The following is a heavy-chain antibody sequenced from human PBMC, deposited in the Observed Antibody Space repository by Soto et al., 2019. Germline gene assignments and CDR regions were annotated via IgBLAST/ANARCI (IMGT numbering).Heavy chain of an antibody. J-gene: IGHJ5*02. CDR1: GYSFATYA. Sequence: QVPLVQSGAEVKKPGTSVKVSCKASGYSFATYAIHWVRQAPGQGLEWMGWINPATGNTEYSDKFQDRVTFTRDTSATTGYMELRGLRSEDTAVYYCARRYKSAGWLEPWGQGTLVTVSS. CDR2: INPATGNT. V-gene: IGHV1-3*01. CDR3: ARRYKSAGWLEP. D-gene: IGHD1-1*01.